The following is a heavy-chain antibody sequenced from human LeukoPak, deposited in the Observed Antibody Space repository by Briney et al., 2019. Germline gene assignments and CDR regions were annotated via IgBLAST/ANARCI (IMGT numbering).Heavy chain of an antibody. J-gene: IGHJ4*02. CDR3: ATVGFRDNFDY. D-gene: IGHD3-10*01. V-gene: IGHV1-2*02. CDR2: INPNSGGT. Sequence: ASVKVSCKASVYTLSGYYIHWVRQAPGQGLEWMGWINPNSGGTNYAQKFQGRVTMTRATSISTAYMGLSRLRSDGTAVYYCATVGFRDNFDYWGQGTLVTVSS. CDR1: VYTLSGYY.